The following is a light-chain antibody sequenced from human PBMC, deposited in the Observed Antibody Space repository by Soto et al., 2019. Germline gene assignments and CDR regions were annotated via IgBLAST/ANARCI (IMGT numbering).Light chain of an antibody. CDR1: QSINSKS. Sequence: EIVLTQSPGTLSLSPGEGATVSCRVSQSINSKSLVWYQRKFGQAPRLLIYNTSSRATGIPDRFSGSGSRTHFTLSLSRLEPDDFAVYYCQHYGGSFIFGPGTKVHFK. J-gene: IGKJ3*01. V-gene: IGKV3-20*01. CDR2: NTS. CDR3: QHYGGSFI.